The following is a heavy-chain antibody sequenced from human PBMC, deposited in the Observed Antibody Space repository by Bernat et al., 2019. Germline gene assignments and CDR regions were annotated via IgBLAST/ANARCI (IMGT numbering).Heavy chain of an antibody. D-gene: IGHD2-8*02. J-gene: IGHJ3*02. CDR2: IRYDGSNK. V-gene: IGHV3-30*02. CDR3: ARVLGEKSDAFDI. Sequence: QVQLVESGGGVVQPGGSLRLSCAASGFTFSSYGMHWVRQAPGKGLEWVAFIRYDGSNKYYADSVKGRFTISRDNSKNTLYLQMNSLRAEDTAVYYCARVLGEKSDAFDIWGQGTMVTVSS. CDR1: GFTFSSYG.